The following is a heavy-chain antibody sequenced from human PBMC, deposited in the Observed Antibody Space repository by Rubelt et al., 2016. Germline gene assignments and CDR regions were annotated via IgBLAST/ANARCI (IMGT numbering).Heavy chain of an antibody. J-gene: IGHJ3*02. V-gene: IGHV1-3*01. CDR3: AREDTTDRGWYDALDI. D-gene: IGHD6-19*01. CDR1: EYSFTKNP. Sequence: QVQLVQSGAEVKKPGASVKVSCKASEYSFTKNPIHWVRQAPGQRLEWMGWINAGNGNTQYSQKFQGRVTITRDTSARTAYMERSSLRSEETAVYYCAREDTTDRGWYDALDIWGQGTMVTVSS. CDR2: INAGNGNT.